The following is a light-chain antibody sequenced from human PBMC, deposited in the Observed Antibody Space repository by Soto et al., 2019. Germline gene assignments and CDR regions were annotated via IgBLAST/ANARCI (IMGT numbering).Light chain of an antibody. CDR1: QSISSW. Sequence: DIQMTQSPSTLSASVGDRVTITCRASQSISSWLAWYQQKPVKAPKLLIYKASSLEGGVPSRFSGSGSGTEFKLTISSLQPDDFATYYCQRYNSYWTFGQGTKVAIK. CDR3: QRYNSYWT. CDR2: KAS. J-gene: IGKJ1*01. V-gene: IGKV1-5*03.